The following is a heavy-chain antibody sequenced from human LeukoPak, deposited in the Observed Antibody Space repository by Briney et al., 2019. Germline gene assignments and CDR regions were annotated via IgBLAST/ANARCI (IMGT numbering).Heavy chain of an antibody. CDR1: GYTFTSYA. V-gene: IGHV7-4-1*02. CDR2: INTNTGNP. J-gene: IGHJ6*02. CDR3: ARLGASSSVAYYYGMDV. Sequence: ASVTVSCKASGYTFTSYAMNWVRQAPGQGVEWMGWINTNTGNPTYAQGFTGGFVFSLDTSVSTAYLQISSLKAEDTAVYYCARLGASSSVAYYYGMDVWGQGTTVTVSS. D-gene: IGHD6-6*01.